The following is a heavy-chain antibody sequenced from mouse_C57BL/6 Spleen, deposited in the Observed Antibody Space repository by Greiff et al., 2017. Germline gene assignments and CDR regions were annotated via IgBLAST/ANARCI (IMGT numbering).Heavy chain of an antibody. CDR3: TRSGSSYFDY. CDR2: IDPGNSDT. V-gene: IGHV1-5*01. J-gene: IGHJ2*01. D-gene: IGHD1-1*01. CDR1: GYTFNSYC. Sequence: EVQLMESGAVLVRPGASVKLSCTASGYTFNSYCMHWVKQRPEQGLEWIGGIDPGNSDTGYHQKFKGKATLTADTSASTAYLQLSSLTTEDSAVYYCTRSGSSYFDYWGQGTTLTVSS.